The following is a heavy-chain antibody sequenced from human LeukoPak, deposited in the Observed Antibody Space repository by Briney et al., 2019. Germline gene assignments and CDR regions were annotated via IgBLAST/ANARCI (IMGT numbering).Heavy chain of an antibody. J-gene: IGHJ4*02. D-gene: IGHD3-10*01. CDR2: IYSGGST. V-gene: IGHV3-66*01. CDR1: GFTGSRNY. CDR3: ARGHYYGSGSYDYYFDY. Sequence: GGSLRLSCAASGFTGSRNYMSWVRQAPGKGLEWVSVIYSGGSTYYADSVKGRFTISRDNAKNSLYLQMNSLRAEDTAVYYCARGHYYGSGSYDYYFDYWGQGTLVTVSS.